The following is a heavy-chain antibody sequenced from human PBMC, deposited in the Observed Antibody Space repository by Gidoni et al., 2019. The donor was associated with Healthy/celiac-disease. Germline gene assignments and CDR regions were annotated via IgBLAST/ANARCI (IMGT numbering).Heavy chain of an antibody. CDR2: ISSSSSTI. CDR1: GFTFRTYT. CDR3: ARAEYSSSWYGRDYYFDY. J-gene: IGHJ4*02. Sequence: EVQLVESGGGLVQPGGSLRLSCPASGFTFRTYTLNWVRQAPGKGLEWVSYISSSSSTIYYADSVKGRFTISRDNAKNSLYLQMNSLRDEDTAVYYCARAEYSSSWYGRDYYFDYWGQGTLVTVSS. V-gene: IGHV3-48*02. D-gene: IGHD6-13*01.